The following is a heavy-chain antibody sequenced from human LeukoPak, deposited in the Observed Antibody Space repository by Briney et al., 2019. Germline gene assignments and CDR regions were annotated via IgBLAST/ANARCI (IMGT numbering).Heavy chain of an antibody. CDR2: IYYSGST. J-gene: IGHJ3*02. CDR1: GGSISSYY. Sequence: SETLSLTCTVSGGSISSYYWSWIRQHPGKGLEWIGYIYYSGSTYYNPSLKSRVTISVDTSKNQFSLKLSSVTAADTAVYYCAVPVTTPHDAFDIWGQGTMVTVSS. V-gene: IGHV4-59*06. CDR3: AVPVTTPHDAFDI. D-gene: IGHD4-17*01.